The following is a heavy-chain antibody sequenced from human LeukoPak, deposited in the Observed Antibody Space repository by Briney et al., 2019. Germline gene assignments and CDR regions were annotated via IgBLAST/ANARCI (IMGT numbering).Heavy chain of an antibody. V-gene: IGHV4-39*01. J-gene: IGHJ4*02. D-gene: IGHD4-23*01. CDR1: GASISSSDGYF. CDR3: ARQAGVGTRWDYFDY. Sequence: SETLSLTCTVSGASISSSDGYFWAWIRQPPGKGPDWIGIIDYRGTAFYNPSLESRVTISVETSNNFFSLKVRSVSAADTAQYYCARQAGVGTRWDYFDYWGQGIQVTVSS. CDR2: IDYRGTA.